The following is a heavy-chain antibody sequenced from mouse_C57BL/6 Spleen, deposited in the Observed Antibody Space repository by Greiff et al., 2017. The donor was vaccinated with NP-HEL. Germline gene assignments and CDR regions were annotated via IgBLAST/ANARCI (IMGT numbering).Heavy chain of an antibody. Sequence: EVKVVESGGDLVKPGGSLKLSCAASGFTFSSYGMSWVRQTPDKRLEWVATISSGGGYTYYPDSVKGRFTISRDNAKNTLYLQMSSLKSEDTAMYYCARQGFSTTVVAYYFDYWGQGTTLTVSS. CDR1: GFTFSSYG. D-gene: IGHD1-1*01. J-gene: IGHJ2*01. V-gene: IGHV5-6*01. CDR3: ARQGFSTTVVAYYFDY. CDR2: ISSGGGYT.